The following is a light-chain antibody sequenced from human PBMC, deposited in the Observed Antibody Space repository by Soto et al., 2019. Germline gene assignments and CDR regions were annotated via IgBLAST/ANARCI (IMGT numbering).Light chain of an antibody. V-gene: IGKV3-20*01. J-gene: IGKJ2*01. Sequence: EIVLTQSPGTLSLSPGERVTLSCRASQSVGGNSLAWYQQKPGQAPRLLIYGASTRVTRIPDRFSGSGSGTDFTLTISRLEPEDFAVYYCQLYGSSPMYTFGQGTRLEI. CDR1: QSVGGNS. CDR2: GAS. CDR3: QLYGSSPMYT.